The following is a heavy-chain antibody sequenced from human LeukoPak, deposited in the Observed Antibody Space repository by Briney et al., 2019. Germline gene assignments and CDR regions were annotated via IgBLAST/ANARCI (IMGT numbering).Heavy chain of an antibody. D-gene: IGHD3-22*01. CDR3: ARGFYYDSSGYFSAFDY. CDR1: GGTFSSYA. Sequence: SVKVSCKASGGTFSSYAISWVRQAPGQGLEWMGGIIPIFGTANYAQKFQGRVTITADESTSTAYMELSSLRSEDTAVYYCARGFYYDSSGYFSAFDYWGQGTLVTVSS. V-gene: IGHV1-69*13. J-gene: IGHJ4*02. CDR2: IIPIFGTA.